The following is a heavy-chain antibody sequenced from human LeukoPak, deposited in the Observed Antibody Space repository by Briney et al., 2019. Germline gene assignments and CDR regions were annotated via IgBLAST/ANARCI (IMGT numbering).Heavy chain of an antibody. Sequence: SQILSLTCAISGDSVSSNGAAWDWIRQSPSRGLEWLGRTYYRSQQWYSDYAPSVKGRITINADTSQNQFSLHLNSVTPEDTAVYYCGRETDFGVVTNWGRGTLVTVSS. CDR3: GRETDFGVVTN. D-gene: IGHD3-3*01. V-gene: IGHV6-1*01. J-gene: IGHJ4*02. CDR2: TYYRSQQWYS. CDR1: GDSVSSNGAA.